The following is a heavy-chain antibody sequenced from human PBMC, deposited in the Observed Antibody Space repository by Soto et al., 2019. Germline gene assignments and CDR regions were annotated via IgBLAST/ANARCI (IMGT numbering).Heavy chain of an antibody. V-gene: IGHV4-39*01. Sequence: SETLSLTCTVSGGSISSSSYYWGWIRQPPGKGLEWIGSIYYSGSTYYNPSLKSRVTISVDTSKNQFSLKLSSVTAADTAVYYCARRLGSGDWFGELFTRRMYYHYGMDVWGQGTTVTVSS. D-gene: IGHD3-10*01. CDR3: ARRLGSGDWFGELFTRRMYYHYGMDV. J-gene: IGHJ6*02. CDR2: IYYSGST. CDR1: GGSISSSSYY.